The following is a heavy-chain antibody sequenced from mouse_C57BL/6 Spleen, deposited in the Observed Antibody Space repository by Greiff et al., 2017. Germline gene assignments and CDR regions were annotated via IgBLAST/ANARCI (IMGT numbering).Heavy chain of an antibody. CDR2: IHPSDSDT. CDR1: GYTFTSYW. D-gene: IGHD1-1*01. Sequence: QVQLQQPGAELVKPGASVKVSCKASGYTFTSYWMHWVKQRPGQDLEWIGRIHPSDSDTNYNQKFKGKATLTVDKSSSTAYMQLSSLTSEDSAVYYCAIEGVDYGSSTYYYAMDYWGQGTSVTVSS. CDR3: AIEGVDYGSSTYYYAMDY. V-gene: IGHV1-74*01. J-gene: IGHJ4*01.